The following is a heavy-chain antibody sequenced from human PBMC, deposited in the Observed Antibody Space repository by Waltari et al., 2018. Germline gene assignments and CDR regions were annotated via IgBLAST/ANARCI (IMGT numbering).Heavy chain of an antibody. Sequence: QVQLQESGPGLVKPSETLSLTCTVSGGSISSYYWSWIRQPAGKGLEWIGRIYTSGSTNYNPSLQSRVTMSVDTSKNQFSLKLSSVTAADTAVYYCAGYISSSSAGWFDPWGQGTLVTVSS. CDR2: IYTSGST. V-gene: IGHV4-4*07. J-gene: IGHJ5*02. D-gene: IGHD6-13*01. CDR3: AGYISSSSAGWFDP. CDR1: GGSISSYY.